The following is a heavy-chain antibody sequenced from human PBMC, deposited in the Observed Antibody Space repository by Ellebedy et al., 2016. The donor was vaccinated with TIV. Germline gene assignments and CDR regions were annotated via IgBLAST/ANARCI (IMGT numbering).Heavy chain of an antibody. Sequence: AASVKVSCKASGYTFTGYYMHWVRQAPGQGLEWMGWINHNSGGTNYAQKFQGWVTMNRDTSISTAYMELSRLRSDDTAVYSCARGEAAAGMYYYHGMDVWGQGTTVTVSS. V-gene: IGHV1-2*04. J-gene: IGHJ6*02. CDR2: INHNSGGT. CDR3: ARGEAAAGMYYYHGMDV. CDR1: GYTFTGYY. D-gene: IGHD6-13*01.